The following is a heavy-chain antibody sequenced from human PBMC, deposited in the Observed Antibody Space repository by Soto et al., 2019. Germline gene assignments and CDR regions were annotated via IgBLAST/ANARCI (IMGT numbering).Heavy chain of an antibody. J-gene: IGHJ4*02. D-gene: IGHD2-15*01. V-gene: IGHV1-18*01. CDR3: ARDGGYCSGGSCLGLDY. CDR1: GYTFTSYG. Sequence: ASVKVSCKASGYTFTSYGISWVRQAPGQGLEWMGWISAYNGNTNYAQKLQGRVTMTTDTSTNTAYMELRSLRSDDTAVYYCARDGGYCSGGSCLGLDYWGQGTLVTVSS. CDR2: ISAYNGNT.